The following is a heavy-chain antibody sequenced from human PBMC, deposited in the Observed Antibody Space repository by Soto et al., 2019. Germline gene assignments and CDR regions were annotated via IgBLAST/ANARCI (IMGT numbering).Heavy chain of an antibody. CDR1: GGSITSSSYY. Sequence: ETLSLTCTVSGGSITSSSYYWSWIRQPPGKGLEWIVYIYYSGSTNYNPSLKSRVTISVDTSKNQFSLKLSSVTAADTAVYYCARNRMNYDILTGYYYYGMDVWGQGTTVTVSS. CDR3: ARNRMNYDILTGYYYYGMDV. CDR2: IYYSGST. J-gene: IGHJ6*02. D-gene: IGHD3-9*01. V-gene: IGHV4-61*01.